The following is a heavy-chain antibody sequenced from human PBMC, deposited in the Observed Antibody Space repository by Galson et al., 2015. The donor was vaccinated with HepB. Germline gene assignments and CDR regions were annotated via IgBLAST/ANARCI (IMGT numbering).Heavy chain of an antibody. D-gene: IGHD4-23*01. J-gene: IGHJ4*02. V-gene: IGHV6-1*01. Sequence: CAISGDSVSSNRAAWNWIRRSPSRGLEWLGRTYYRSKWRNDYAVYVKSRITINADTSKNQFSLHLNSVTPEDTAIYYCTRSLHSDYGGFDYWGQGSLVTVSS. CDR3: TRSLHSDYGGFDY. CDR2: TYYRSKWRN. CDR1: GDSVSSNRAA.